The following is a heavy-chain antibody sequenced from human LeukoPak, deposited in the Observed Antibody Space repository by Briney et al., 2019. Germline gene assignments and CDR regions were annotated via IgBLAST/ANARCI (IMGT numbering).Heavy chain of an antibody. J-gene: IGHJ4*02. V-gene: IGHV4-61*02. D-gene: IGHD3-10*01. CDR2: VHSSGST. Sequence: PSETLSLTCTVSGGPISSGNYYRNWIRQPAGKGLEWIGRVHSSGSTNHNPSLKSRVTISRDTSKNQFSLIVSSVTAADTAMYFCARSKGDYGSGSLGYWGQGTLVTVAS. CDR3: ARSKGDYGSGSLGY. CDR1: GGPISSGNYY.